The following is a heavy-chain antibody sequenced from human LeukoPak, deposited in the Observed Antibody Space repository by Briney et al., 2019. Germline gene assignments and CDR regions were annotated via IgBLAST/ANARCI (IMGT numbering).Heavy chain of an antibody. CDR2: ISGTGNTK. D-gene: IGHD1-7*01. J-gene: IGHJ4*02. Sequence: GGSLRLSCAVSGFTFSNYAMSWVRQGPGKGLEWVAAISGTGNTKYYADSVRGRFTISRDNSKNTLYLQMNSLRAEDTALYYCAKNSWNYFGPFDYRGQGTLVTVSS. V-gene: IGHV3-23*01. CDR1: GFTFSNYA. CDR3: AKNSWNYFGPFDY.